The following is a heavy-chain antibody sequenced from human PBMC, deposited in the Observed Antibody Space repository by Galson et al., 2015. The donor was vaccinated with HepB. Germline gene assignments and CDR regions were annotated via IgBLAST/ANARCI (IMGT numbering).Heavy chain of an antibody. CDR2: INGRGSTR. D-gene: IGHD3-16*01. J-gene: IGHJ5*02. Sequence: SLRVSCAGSGFIFRHHAMAWIRQAPGKGLEWVSGINGRGSTRSYSDAVKGRFPISRDNSKDTVFLQMDNLRAEDTAVYYCVKEGSWFGGDWFDPWGQGALVTVS. CDR1: GFIFRHHA. V-gene: IGHV3-23*01. CDR3: VKEGSWFGGDWFDP.